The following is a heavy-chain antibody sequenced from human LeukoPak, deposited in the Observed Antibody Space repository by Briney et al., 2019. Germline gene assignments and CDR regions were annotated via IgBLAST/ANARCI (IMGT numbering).Heavy chain of an antibody. CDR2: IYYSGST. J-gene: IGHJ4*02. CDR3: ARGDTAMAYFDY. CDR1: GGSISSGGYS. V-gene: IGHV4-30-4*07. D-gene: IGHD5-18*01. Sequence: PSETLSLTCAVSGGSISSGGYSWSWIRQPPVKGLEWIGYIYYSGSTYYNPSLKSRVTISVDTSKNQFSLKLSSVTAADTAVYYCARGDTAMAYFDYWGQGTLVTVSS.